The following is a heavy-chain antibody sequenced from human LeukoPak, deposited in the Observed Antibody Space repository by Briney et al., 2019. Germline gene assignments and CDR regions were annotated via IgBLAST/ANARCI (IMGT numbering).Heavy chain of an antibody. D-gene: IGHD3-22*01. CDR3: AREQDSSGYSSATYDY. Sequence: ASVKVSCKASGGTFSSYAISWVRQAPGQGLEWIGRIIPILGIANYAQKFQGRVTITADKSTSTAYMELSSLRSEDTAVYYCAREQDSSGYSSATYDYWGQGTLVTVSS. V-gene: IGHV1-69*04. CDR2: IIPILGIA. CDR1: GGTFSSYA. J-gene: IGHJ4*02.